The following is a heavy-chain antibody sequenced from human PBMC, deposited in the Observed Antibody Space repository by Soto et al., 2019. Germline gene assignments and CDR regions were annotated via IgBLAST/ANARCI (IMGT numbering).Heavy chain of an antibody. CDR3: AEEGSAWIQLWPDY. CDR2: ISYDGSNK. Sequence: QVQLVESGGGVVQPGRSLRLSCAASGFTFSSYGMHWVRQAPGKGLEWVAVISYDGSNKYYADSVKGRFTISRDNSKNTLYLQVNSLRAEDTGVYYCAEEGSAWIQLWPDYWGQGTLVTVSS. J-gene: IGHJ4*02. V-gene: IGHV3-30*18. CDR1: GFTFSSYG. D-gene: IGHD5-18*01.